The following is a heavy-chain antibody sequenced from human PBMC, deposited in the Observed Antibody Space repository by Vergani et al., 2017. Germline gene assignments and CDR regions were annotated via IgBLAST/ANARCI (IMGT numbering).Heavy chain of an antibody. CDR2: IYTSGST. J-gene: IGHJ3*02. CDR1: GGSISSGSYY. Sequence: QVQLQESGPGLVKPSQTLSLTCTVSGGSISSGSYYWSWIRQPAGKGLEWIGRIYTSGSTNYNPSLKSRVTISVDTSKNQFSLKLGSVTAADTAVYYCARGGYCSSTSCYDALDIWGQGTMVTVSS. CDR3: ARGGYCSSTSCYDALDI. V-gene: IGHV4-61*02. D-gene: IGHD2-2*01.